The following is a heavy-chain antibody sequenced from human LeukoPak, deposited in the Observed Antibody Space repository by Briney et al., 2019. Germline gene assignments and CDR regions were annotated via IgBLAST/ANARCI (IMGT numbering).Heavy chain of an antibody. CDR3: ARGQVPAAPRVATYNWFDP. Sequence: SETLSLTCAVYGGSFSGYYWSWIRQPPGKGLEWIGEINHSGSTNYNPSLKSRVTISVDTSKNQFSLKLSSVTAADTAVYYCARGQVPAAPRVATYNWFDPWGQGTLVTVSS. J-gene: IGHJ5*02. CDR1: GGSFSGYY. CDR2: INHSGST. D-gene: IGHD2-2*01. V-gene: IGHV4-34*01.